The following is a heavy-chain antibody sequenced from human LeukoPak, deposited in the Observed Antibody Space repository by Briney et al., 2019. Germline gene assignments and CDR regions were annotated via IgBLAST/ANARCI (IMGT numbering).Heavy chain of an antibody. V-gene: IGHV3-15*01. D-gene: IGHD2-21*02. CDR2: IKSKTDGGTT. J-gene: IGHJ6*02. CDR3: TTVVVVTAVHYYGVDV. Sequence: GGSLRLSCAASGFTFSNAWMSWVRQAPGKGLEWAGRIKSKTDGGTTDYAAPVKGRFTISRDDSKNTLYLQMNSLKTEDTAVYYCTTVVVVTAVHYYGVDVWGQGTTVTVSS. CDR1: GFTFSNAW.